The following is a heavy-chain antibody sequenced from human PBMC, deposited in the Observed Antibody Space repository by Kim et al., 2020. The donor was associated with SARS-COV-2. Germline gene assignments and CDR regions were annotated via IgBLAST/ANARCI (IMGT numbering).Heavy chain of an antibody. CDR1: GFTFSSYA. Sequence: GGSLRLSCAASGFTFSSYAMSWVRQAPGKGLEWVSAISGSGGSTYYADSVKGRFTISRDNSKNTLYLQMNSLRAEDTAVYYCAKGLKAYYYDSSGYLYWGQGTLVTVSS. CDR3: AKGLKAYYYDSSGYLY. D-gene: IGHD3-22*01. J-gene: IGHJ4*02. CDR2: ISGSGGST. V-gene: IGHV3-23*01.